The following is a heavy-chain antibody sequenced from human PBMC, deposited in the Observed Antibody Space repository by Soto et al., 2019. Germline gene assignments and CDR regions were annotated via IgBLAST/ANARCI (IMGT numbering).Heavy chain of an antibody. V-gene: IGHV2-5*02. CDR3: AQRLSGDYAQYNWFDP. Sequence: QITLKESGPTLVKPTQTLTLTCTFSGFSLSTSGVGVAWIRQPPGKALEWLALIYWDEDKRYSPSLKSRLTITTVPPNNQVVLTMTNMDPVDTATYYCAQRLSGDYAQYNWFDPWGQGTLVTVSS. CDR2: IYWDEDK. CDR1: GFSLSTSGVG. J-gene: IGHJ5*02. D-gene: IGHD4-17*01.